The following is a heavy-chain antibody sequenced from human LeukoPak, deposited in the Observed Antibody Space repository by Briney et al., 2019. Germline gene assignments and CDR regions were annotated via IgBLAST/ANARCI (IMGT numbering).Heavy chain of an antibody. CDR3: ARGRITMVRGAYFDY. J-gene: IGHJ4*02. V-gene: IGHV3-48*03. D-gene: IGHD3-10*01. CDR2: ISSSGSTI. CDR1: GFTFDDYA. Sequence: GRSLRLSCAASGFTFDDYAMNWVRQAPGKGLEWVSYISSSGSTIYYADSVKGRFTISRDNAKNSLYLQMNSLRAEDTAVYYCARGRITMVRGAYFDYWGQGTLVTVSS.